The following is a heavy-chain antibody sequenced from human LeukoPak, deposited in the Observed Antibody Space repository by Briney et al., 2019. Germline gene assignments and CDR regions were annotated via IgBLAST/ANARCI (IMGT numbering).Heavy chain of an antibody. Sequence: GGSLRLSCAASGFTFSNAWMSWVRQAPGKGLEWVGRIKSKTDGGTTDYAAPVKGRFTISRDDSKNTLYLQMNSLRAEDTAVYYCARGTSSGWYFSSPFDPWGQGTLVTVSS. CDR1: GFTFSNAW. CDR2: IKSKTDGGTT. V-gene: IGHV3-15*01. CDR3: ARGTSSGWYFSSPFDP. J-gene: IGHJ5*02. D-gene: IGHD6-19*01.